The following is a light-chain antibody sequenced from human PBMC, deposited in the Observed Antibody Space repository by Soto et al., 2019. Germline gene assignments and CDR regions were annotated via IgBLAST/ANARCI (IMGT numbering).Light chain of an antibody. Sequence: QSALTQPASVSGSPGQSITISCTGTSSNVGSYNFVSWFQHHPGKAPKLMIYEVIKRPSGVSNRFSGSKSGNTASLTISGLQAEDEADYHRCSYAGSGALLVFGGGTKLTVL. CDR3: CSYAGSGALLV. CDR1: SSNVGSYNF. V-gene: IGLV2-23*02. CDR2: EVI. J-gene: IGLJ2*01.